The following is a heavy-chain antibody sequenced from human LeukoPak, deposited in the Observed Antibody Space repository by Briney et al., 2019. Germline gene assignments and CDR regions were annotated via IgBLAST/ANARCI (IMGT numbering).Heavy chain of an antibody. J-gene: IGHJ6*03. CDR2: IRSKAYGGTT. V-gene: IGHV3-49*04. Sequence: PGGSLRLSCTASGFTFGDYAMSWVRQAPGKGLEWVGFIRSKAYGGTTEYAASVKGRFTISRDDSKSIAYLQMNSLKTEDTAVYYCTRDARFLEWLSLDYYYMDVWGKGTTVTVSS. D-gene: IGHD3-3*01. CDR3: TRDARFLEWLSLDYYYMDV. CDR1: GFTFGDYA.